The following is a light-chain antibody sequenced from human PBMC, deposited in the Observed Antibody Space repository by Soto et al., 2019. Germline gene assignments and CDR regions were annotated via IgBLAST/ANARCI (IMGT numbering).Light chain of an antibody. V-gene: IGKV1-13*02. CDR2: EAS. J-gene: IGKJ1*01. CDR1: QGIRND. CDR3: QQLNSYPR. Sequence: AILMTQSPSSLSASVGDRVTITFRASQGIRNDLAWYQQKPGKAPKLLIYEASTLQSGVPSRFSGSGSGTDFTLTISSLQPEDFATYYCQQLNSYPRFGQGTKVDIK.